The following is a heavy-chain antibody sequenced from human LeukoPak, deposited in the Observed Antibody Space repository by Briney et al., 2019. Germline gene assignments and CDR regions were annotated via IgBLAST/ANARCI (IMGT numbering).Heavy chain of an antibody. CDR2: FNPNSGGT. Sequence: GASVKVSCKASGYTFTGYYIHWGRQAPGQGLEWMGRFNPNSGGTNYAPTFQGRVTMTRDTSISTAYMELSRLRSDDTAVYYCARGLHCSSTSCYLDRPSVLLYLHDYYGMDVWGQGTTVTVSS. CDR1: GYTFTGYY. V-gene: IGHV1-2*06. D-gene: IGHD2-2*01. CDR3: ARGLHCSSTSCYLDRPSVLLYLHDYYGMDV. J-gene: IGHJ6*02.